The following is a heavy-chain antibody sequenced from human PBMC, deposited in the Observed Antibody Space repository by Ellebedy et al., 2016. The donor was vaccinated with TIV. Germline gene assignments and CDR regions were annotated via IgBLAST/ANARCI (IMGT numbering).Heavy chain of an antibody. CDR2: ISSSSNTI. V-gene: IGHV3-48*04. J-gene: IGHJ4*02. CDR3: ARRRGWQD. CDR1: GFTFTIYS. D-gene: IGHD3-10*01. Sequence: PGGSLRLSCAASGFTFTIYSMNWVRPAPGKGREWFSFISSSSNTIYYAYSLKGRFPISRDNTKNSLHLQINSLRAEETTVYYCARRRGWQDWGQGILATVAS.